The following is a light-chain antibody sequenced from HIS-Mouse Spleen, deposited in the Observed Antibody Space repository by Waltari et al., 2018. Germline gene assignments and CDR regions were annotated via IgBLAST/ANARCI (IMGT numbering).Light chain of an antibody. Sequence: SYDLTQPPPVSVSPGQTARITCPGDPLPKKYPYWYQQKSGQAPVLVIYEDSKRPSGIPERFSGSSSGTMATLTISGAQVEDEADYYCYSTDSSGNHRVFGGGTKLTVL. CDR2: EDS. J-gene: IGLJ2*01. CDR3: YSTDSSGNHRV. CDR1: PLPKKY. V-gene: IGLV3-10*01.